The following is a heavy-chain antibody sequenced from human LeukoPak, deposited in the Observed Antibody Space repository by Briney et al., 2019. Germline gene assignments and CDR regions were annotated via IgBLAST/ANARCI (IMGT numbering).Heavy chain of an antibody. D-gene: IGHD2-2*01. CDR3: AKDRSCSGSSCNVGS. CDR1: GFTFSSFA. J-gene: IGHJ3*01. V-gene: IGHV3-23*01. CDR2: ISGSGGST. Sequence: GGSLRLSCAASGFTFSSFAMSWVRQAPGKGLEWVSAISGSGGSTFYADSVKGRFTISRDNSRNTLFLQMNGLRAEDTAVYYCAKDRSCSGSSCNVGSWGQGTMVTVSS.